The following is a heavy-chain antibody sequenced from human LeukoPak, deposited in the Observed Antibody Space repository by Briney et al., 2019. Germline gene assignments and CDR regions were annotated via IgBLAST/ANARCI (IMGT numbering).Heavy chain of an antibody. CDR1: GGSISSYY. J-gene: IGHJ5*02. V-gene: IGHV4-4*09. CDR3: VRDPPSRQFDP. CDR2: IYTSGST. Sequence: PSETLSLTCTVSGGSISSYYWSWIRQPPGKGLEWIGYIYTSGSTNYNPSLKSRVTISVDTSKNQFSLNLTSVTAADTAVYYCVRDPPSRQFDPWGQGTLVTVSS.